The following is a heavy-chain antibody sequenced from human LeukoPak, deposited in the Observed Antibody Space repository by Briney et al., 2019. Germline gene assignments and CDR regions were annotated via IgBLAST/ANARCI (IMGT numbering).Heavy chain of an antibody. Sequence: SETLSLTCTVSGYSISSGYYWGWIRQPPGKGLEWIGSIYHSVSTYYNPSLKSRVTISIDTSKNQFSLKLSSVTAADTAVYYCARRTVAGPDYWGQGTLVTVSS. D-gene: IGHD6-19*01. CDR2: IYHSVST. V-gene: IGHV4-38-2*02. CDR1: GYSISSGYY. J-gene: IGHJ4*02. CDR3: ARRTVAGPDY.